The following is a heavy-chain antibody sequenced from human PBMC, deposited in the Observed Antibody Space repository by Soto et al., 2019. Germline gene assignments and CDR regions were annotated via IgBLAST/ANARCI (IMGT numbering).Heavy chain of an antibody. CDR2: IVVGSGNT. J-gene: IGHJ6*02. Sequence: SLTTSWNPSGFTFTCSGVQWVRQARGQRLEWIGWIVVGSGNTNYAQKFQERVTITRDMSTSTAYMELSSLRSEDTAVYYCAAGTLIDYGRGWGQGITVTGSS. D-gene: IGHD4-17*01. CDR1: GFTFTCSG. CDR3: AAGTLIDYGRG. V-gene: IGHV1-58*01.